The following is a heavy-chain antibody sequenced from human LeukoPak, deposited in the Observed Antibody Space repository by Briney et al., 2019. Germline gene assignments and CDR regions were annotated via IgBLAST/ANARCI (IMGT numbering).Heavy chain of an antibody. Sequence: APVKVSCKASGYTFTSYDINWVRQATGQGLEWMGWMNPNSGNTGYAQKFQGRVTITRNTSISTAYMELSSLRSEDTAVYYCARGWRYYYDSSGSTTTTDYWGQGTLVTVSS. CDR3: ARGWRYYYDSSGSTTTTDY. J-gene: IGHJ4*02. D-gene: IGHD3-22*01. CDR1: GYTFTSYD. V-gene: IGHV1-8*03. CDR2: MNPNSGNT.